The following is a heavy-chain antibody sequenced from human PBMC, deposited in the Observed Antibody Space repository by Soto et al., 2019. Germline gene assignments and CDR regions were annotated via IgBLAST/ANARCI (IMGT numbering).Heavy chain of an antibody. V-gene: IGHV1-69*01. CDR1: GGTFSSYA. D-gene: IGHD6-13*01. J-gene: IGHJ3*02. CDR2: IIPIFGTA. Sequence: QVQLVQSGAEVKKPGSSVKVSCKASGGTFSSYAISWVRQAPGQGLEWMGGIIPIFGTANYAQKFQGRVTITADESTSTAYMELSSLRSEDTAVYYCARELYSSTWSTGGAFDIWGQGTVVTVSS. CDR3: ARELYSSTWSTGGAFDI.